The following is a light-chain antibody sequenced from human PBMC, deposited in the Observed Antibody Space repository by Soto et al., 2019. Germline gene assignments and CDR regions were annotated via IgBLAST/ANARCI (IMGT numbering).Light chain of an antibody. J-gene: IGKJ1*01. CDR2: GAS. CDR1: QTVSTY. V-gene: IGKV3-20*01. CDR3: QQYHNSPLT. Sequence: ETVLTQSPGTLSLSPGERATLSCRASQTVSTYLAWYQQKTGRAPRLLVFGASSRATGVPDRFSGSGSGTDFTLTISGLEPEDVALYYCQQYHNSPLTFGQGTKVEIK.